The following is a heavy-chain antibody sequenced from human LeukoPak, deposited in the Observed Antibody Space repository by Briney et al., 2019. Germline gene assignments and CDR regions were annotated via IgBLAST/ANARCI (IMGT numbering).Heavy chain of an antibody. CDR3: AREMLAAVAAQS. J-gene: IGHJ5*02. Sequence: GGSLRLSCVASGFSFSSSNLNWVCQAPGKGLEWVSAICIRGSYIYFADSVKGRFTISRDNAKNSLYLQMNSLRAEDTAVYYCAREMLAAVAAQSWGQGTLVTVSS. CDR2: ICIRGSYI. V-gene: IGHV3-21*01. D-gene: IGHD6-19*01. CDR1: GFSFSSSN.